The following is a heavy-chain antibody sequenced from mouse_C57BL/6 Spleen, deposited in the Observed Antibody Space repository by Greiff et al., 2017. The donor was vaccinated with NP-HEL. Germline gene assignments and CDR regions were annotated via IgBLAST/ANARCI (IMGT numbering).Heavy chain of an antibody. CDR1: GYTFTSYW. CDR2: IDPNSGGT. V-gene: IGHV1-72*01. J-gene: IGHJ4*01. Sequence: VQLVESGAELVKPGASVKLSCKASGYTFTSYWMHWVKQRPGRGLEWIGRIDPNSGGTKYNEKFKSKATLTVDKPSSTAYMQLSSLTSEDSAVYYCARREVYYDPYYYAMDYWGQGTSVTVSS. CDR3: ARREVYYDPYYYAMDY. D-gene: IGHD2-4*01.